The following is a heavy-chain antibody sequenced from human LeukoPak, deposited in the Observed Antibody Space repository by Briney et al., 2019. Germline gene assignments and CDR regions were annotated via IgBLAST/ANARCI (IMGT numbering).Heavy chain of an antibody. V-gene: IGHV3-7*01. Sequence: PGGSLRLSCAASGFTFSSYWMSWVRQAPGKGLDWVANIKQDGSEKYYVDSVKGRFTISRDNAKNSLYLQMNSLRAEDTAVYYCAREADIVLMVYDYWGQGTLVTVSS. CDR1: GFTFSSYW. CDR2: IKQDGSEK. J-gene: IGHJ4*02. CDR3: AREADIVLMVYDY. D-gene: IGHD2-8*01.